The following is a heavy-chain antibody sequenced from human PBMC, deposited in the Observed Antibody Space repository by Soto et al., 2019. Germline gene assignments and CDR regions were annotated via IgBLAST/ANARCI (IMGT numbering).Heavy chain of an antibody. D-gene: IGHD5-18*01. V-gene: IGHV1-69*13. CDR3: ARAGLNTAMVNSYFDY. CDR1: GGTFSSYA. CDR2: IIPIFGTA. Sequence: ASVKVSCKASGGTFSSYAISWVRQAPGQGLEWMGGIIPIFGTANYAQKFQGRVTITADESTSTAYMELSSLRSEDTAVYYCARAGLNTAMVNSYFDYWGQRTLVTVSS. J-gene: IGHJ4*02.